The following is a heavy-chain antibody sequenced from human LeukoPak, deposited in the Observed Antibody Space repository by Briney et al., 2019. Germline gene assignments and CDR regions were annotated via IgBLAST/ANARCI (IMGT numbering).Heavy chain of an antibody. D-gene: IGHD5-24*01. J-gene: IGHJ2*01. CDR3: AGVERWYFDL. CDR2: IYYSGST. V-gene: IGHV4-39*07. Sequence: PSETLSLTCTVSGGSISSSSDYWGWIRQPPGKGLEWIGSIYYSGSTYYNPSLKSRVTISVDTSKNQFSLKLSSVPAADTAVYCCAGVERWYFDLWGRGTLVTVSS. CDR1: GGSISSSSDY.